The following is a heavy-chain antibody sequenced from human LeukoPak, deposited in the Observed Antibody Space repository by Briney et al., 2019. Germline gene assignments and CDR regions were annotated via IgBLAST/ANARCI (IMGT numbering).Heavy chain of an antibody. D-gene: IGHD6-13*01. CDR1: GITFSDHY. CDR3: ARAAYSSTWYSRYFDL. J-gene: IGHJ2*01. CDR2: ISSGGDSI. V-gene: IGHV3-11*04. Sequence: GGSLRLSCAASGITFSDHYMSWIRQAPGKGLEWLSYISSGGDSIYYADSVKGRFTISRENAKNSLYLQMNSLRAGDTAVYYCARAAYSSTWYSRYFDLWGRGTLVTVSS.